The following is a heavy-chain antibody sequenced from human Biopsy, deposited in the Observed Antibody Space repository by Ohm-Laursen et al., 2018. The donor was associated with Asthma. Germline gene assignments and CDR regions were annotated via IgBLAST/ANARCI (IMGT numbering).Heavy chain of an antibody. CDR1: GYSLTDLS. Sequence: EASVKVSCKISGYSLTDLSMHWARQAPGQGLEWMGGHDHEEGGTVNARRFQGRVTMTEDTSTDTAYMELSSLSSDDTVVYYCASDFPKDYVRYNFQFWGQGTLVTVSS. CDR2: HDHEEGGT. V-gene: IGHV1-24*01. J-gene: IGHJ4*02. D-gene: IGHD4-17*01. CDR3: ASDFPKDYVRYNFQF.